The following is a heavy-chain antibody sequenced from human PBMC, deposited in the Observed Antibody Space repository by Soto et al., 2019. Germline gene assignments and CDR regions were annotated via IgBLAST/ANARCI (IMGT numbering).Heavy chain of an antibody. CDR2: IYYSGST. D-gene: IGHD6-6*01. Sequence: PETLSLTCSVPGASITNACYYWTWIRQHPGKGIEWFGYIYYSGSTNYNPSLKSRVTISVDTSKNQFSLKLSSVTAADTAVYYCARDRRGGSSALNYYYYYGMDVWGQGTTVTVSS. CDR3: ARDRRGGSSALNYYYYYGMDV. J-gene: IGHJ6*02. V-gene: IGHV4-61*01. CDR1: GASITNACYY.